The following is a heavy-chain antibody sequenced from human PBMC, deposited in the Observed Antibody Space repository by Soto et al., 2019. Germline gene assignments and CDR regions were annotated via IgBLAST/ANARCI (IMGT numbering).Heavy chain of an antibody. CDR2: ISDDGSNK. V-gene: IGHV3-30-3*01. D-gene: IGHD2-21*01. J-gene: IGHJ6*02. CDR1: GFTFSSYA. CDR3: ARGSRGFCGVPDYDYYGMDV. Sequence: QVQLVESWGGVVQPGRALRLSCAASGFTFSSYAVHSFRHAQGKGLEWVAVISDDGSNKYYADSVKGRFTISRDNSKNTLYLQMNRQRAEDTAVYYCARGSRGFCGVPDYDYYGMDVWGQGTTVTVSS.